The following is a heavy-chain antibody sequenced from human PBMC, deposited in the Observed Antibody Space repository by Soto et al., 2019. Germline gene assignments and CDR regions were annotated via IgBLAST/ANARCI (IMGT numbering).Heavy chain of an antibody. J-gene: IGHJ4*02. Sequence: GASVKVSCKASGGTFSSYAISWVRQAPGQGLEWMGGIIPIFGTANYAQKFQGRVTITADESTSTAYMELSSLRSEDTAVYYCAKQIQRRDGCFDYWGQGTLVTVSS. CDR1: GGTFSSYA. D-gene: IGHD6-19*01. V-gene: IGHV1-69*13. CDR2: IIPIFGTA. CDR3: AKQIQRRDGCFDY.